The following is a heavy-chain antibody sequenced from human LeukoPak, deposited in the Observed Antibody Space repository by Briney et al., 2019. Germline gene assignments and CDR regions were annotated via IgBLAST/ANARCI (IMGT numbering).Heavy chain of an antibody. V-gene: IGHV4-59*01. J-gene: IGHJ6*03. Sequence: SETLSLTCIVSGGSMSGYYWSWIRQAPGKGLEWIAYIYYGGSTNYSPSLKSRVTISVDTSKNQFSLKLTSVTAADTALYYCARADLGGYYYYMDVWDKGTTVTVSS. CDR1: GGSMSGYY. D-gene: IGHD3-16*01. CDR2: IYYGGST. CDR3: ARADLGGYYYYMDV.